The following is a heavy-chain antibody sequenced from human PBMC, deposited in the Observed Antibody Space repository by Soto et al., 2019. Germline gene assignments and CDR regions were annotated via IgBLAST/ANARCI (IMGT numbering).Heavy chain of an antibody. CDR1: GGSFSGYY. CDR2: INHSGST. CDR3: ASGQSGSYPPPPPYFDY. V-gene: IGHV4-34*01. D-gene: IGHD1-26*01. J-gene: IGHJ4*02. Sequence: QVQLQQWGAGLLKPSETLSLTCAVYGGSFSGYYWSWIRHPPGRGLAGIGEINHSGSTNYNPSLKCRVTISVDTSKNQFSLKLSSVTAADTAVYYCASGQSGSYPPPPPYFDYWGQGTLVTVSS.